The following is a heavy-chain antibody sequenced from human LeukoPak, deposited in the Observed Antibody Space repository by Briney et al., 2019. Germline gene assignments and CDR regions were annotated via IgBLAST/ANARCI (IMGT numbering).Heavy chain of an antibody. CDR3: ARPGGYSYGYYYYYMDV. Sequence: ASVKVSCKASGYTFTSYDINWVRQATGQGLEWMGCMNPNSGNTGYAQKFQGRVIMTRNTSISTAYMELSSLRSEDTAVYYCARPGGYSYGYYYYYMDVWGKGTTVTVSS. D-gene: IGHD5-18*01. CDR1: GYTFTSYD. J-gene: IGHJ6*03. CDR2: MNPNSGNT. V-gene: IGHV1-8*01.